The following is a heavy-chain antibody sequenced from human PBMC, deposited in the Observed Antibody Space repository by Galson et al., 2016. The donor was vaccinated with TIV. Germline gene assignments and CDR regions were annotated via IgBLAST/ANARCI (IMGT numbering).Heavy chain of an antibody. V-gene: IGHV1-46*03. Sequence: SVKVSCKASGYTFTSYYMHWVRQAPGQGLEWMGIINPSGGSTSYSQKFQGRVTMTRDTSTSTVYMELSSLRSEDTAVYYCAGWLQPDLGMDVWGQGTTVTVSS. CDR1: GYTFTSYY. J-gene: IGHJ6*02. CDR3: AGWLQPDLGMDV. CDR2: INPSGGST. D-gene: IGHD5-18*01.